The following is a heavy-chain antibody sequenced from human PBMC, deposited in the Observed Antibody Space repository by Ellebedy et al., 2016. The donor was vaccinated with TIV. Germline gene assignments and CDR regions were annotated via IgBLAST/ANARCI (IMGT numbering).Heavy chain of an antibody. V-gene: IGHV1-24*01. Sequence: ASVKVSXXVSGYTLTELSMHWVRQAPGKGLEWMGGFDPEDGETIYAQKFQGRVTMTEDTSTDTAYMELSSLRSEDTAVYYCATGGESTTVVTSFDYWGQGTLVTVSS. CDR1: GYTLTELS. CDR3: ATGGESTTVVTSFDY. D-gene: IGHD4-23*01. CDR2: FDPEDGET. J-gene: IGHJ4*02.